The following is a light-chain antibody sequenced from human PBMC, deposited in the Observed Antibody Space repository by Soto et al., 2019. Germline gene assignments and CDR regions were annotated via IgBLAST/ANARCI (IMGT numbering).Light chain of an antibody. V-gene: IGKV1-9*01. Sequence: QLTQSPSSLSASIGDRVTITCRASQCIATYLAWYQQKPGQAPNLLIYSASTLQSGVPSRFSGGGSGTEFTLTISSLQPEDFATYYRRQLNSYPLTFGGGTRLEIK. J-gene: IGKJ5*01. CDR3: RQLNSYPLT. CDR1: QCIATY. CDR2: SAS.